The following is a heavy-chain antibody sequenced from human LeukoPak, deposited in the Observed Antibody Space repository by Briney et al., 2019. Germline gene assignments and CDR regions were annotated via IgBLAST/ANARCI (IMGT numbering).Heavy chain of an antibody. CDR2: IYTSGST. D-gene: IGHD2-8*01. CDR3: ARDWGVGIFDY. J-gene: IGHJ4*02. CDR1: GGSISSGSYY. Sequence: RPSQTLSLTCTVSGGSISSGSYYWSWIRQPAGKGLEWIGRIYTSGSTNYSPSLKSRVTISVDTSKNQFSLKLSSVTAADTAVYYCARDWGVGIFDYWGQGTLVTVSS. V-gene: IGHV4-61*02.